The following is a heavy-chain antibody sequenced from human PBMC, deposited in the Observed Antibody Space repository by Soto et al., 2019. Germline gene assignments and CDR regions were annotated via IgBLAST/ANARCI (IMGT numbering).Heavy chain of an antibody. CDR2: ISSSSSVI. CDR3: ARDLSWGSNWYYYMDV. D-gene: IGHD7-27*01. CDR1: GFILSDCA. Sequence: PGCSLRLSCATSGFILSDCAMNWVRQAPGKGLEWVSYISSSSSVIDYADSVKGRFTVSRDNARNSLYLQMNSLRAEDTAVYYCARDLSWGSNWYYYMDVWGKGTTVTVSS. V-gene: IGHV3-48*01. J-gene: IGHJ6*03.